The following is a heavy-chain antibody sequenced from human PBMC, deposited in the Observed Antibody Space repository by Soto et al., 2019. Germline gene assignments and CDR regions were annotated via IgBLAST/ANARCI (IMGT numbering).Heavy chain of an antibody. D-gene: IGHD2-15*01. Sequence: PSQTLSLTCAISGDSVSSNSAAWNWIRQSPSRGLEWLGRTHYRSKWYSDYAVSVKSRITIRPDTSKNQFSLQLNSVTPEDTAVYYCARQMRYCSASDCYSGSFQHCGQGTLVTV. CDR2: THYRSKWYS. J-gene: IGHJ1*01. V-gene: IGHV6-1*01. CDR3: ARQMRYCSASDCYSGSFQH. CDR1: GDSVSSNSAA.